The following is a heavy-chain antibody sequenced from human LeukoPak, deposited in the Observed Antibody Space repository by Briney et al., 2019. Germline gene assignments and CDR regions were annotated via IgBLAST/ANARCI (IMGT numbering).Heavy chain of an antibody. D-gene: IGHD3-16*02. J-gene: IGHJ4*02. CDR2: IYYSGST. CDR3: ARQPRHYDYVWGSYRSRQFDY. CDR1: GGSISSSSYY. V-gene: IGHV4-39*01. Sequence: SETLSLTCTVSGGSISSSSYYWGWIRQPPGKGLEWIGSIYYSGSTYYNPSLKSRVTISVDTSKNQFSLKLSFVTAADTAVYYCARQPRHYDYVWGSYRSRQFDYWGQGTLVTVSS.